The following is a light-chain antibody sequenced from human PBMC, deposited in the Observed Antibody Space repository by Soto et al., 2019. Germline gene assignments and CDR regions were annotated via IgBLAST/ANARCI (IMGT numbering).Light chain of an antibody. J-gene: IGKJ1*01. CDR2: DVS. V-gene: IGKV1-5*01. CDR3: QQYSTFWT. Sequence: DIQMTQSPSTLSASVGDRVTVTCRASQGISASLAWFQQRPGKAPKLLIYDVSSLESVVPSRFSGSGSGTEFTLTISSLQPDDFATYYCQQYSTFWTFGQGTKVEI. CDR1: QGISAS.